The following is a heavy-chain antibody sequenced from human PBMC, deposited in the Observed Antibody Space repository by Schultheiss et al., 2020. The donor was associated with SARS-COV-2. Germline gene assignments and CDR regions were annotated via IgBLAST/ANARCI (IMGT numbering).Heavy chain of an antibody. Sequence: SVKVSCKASGGTFSSYAISWVRQAPGQGLEWMGGIIPIFGTANYAQKFQGRVTITADESTSTAYMELSSLRSEDTAVYYCATVRLGYCSGGSCYTLDYWGQGTLVTVSS. D-gene: IGHD2-15*01. V-gene: IGHV1-69*13. CDR1: GGTFSSYA. J-gene: IGHJ4*02. CDR3: ATVRLGYCSGGSCYTLDY. CDR2: IIPIFGTA.